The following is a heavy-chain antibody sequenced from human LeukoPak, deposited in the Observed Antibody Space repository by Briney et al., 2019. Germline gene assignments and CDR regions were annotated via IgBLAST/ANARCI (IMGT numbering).Heavy chain of an antibody. D-gene: IGHD1-1*01. CDR1: GFPFSSYA. CDR3: ARYLSELEGPFDY. Sequence: PGRSLRLSCAASGFPFSSYAMHWVRQAPEKGLEWVAVISYDGSNKYYADSGKGRFTISRENSKKTLYLPMKSREAEDPAVYYCARYLSELEGPFDYGSEGTLVSVS. J-gene: IGHJ4*02. V-gene: IGHV3-30*01. CDR2: ISYDGSNK.